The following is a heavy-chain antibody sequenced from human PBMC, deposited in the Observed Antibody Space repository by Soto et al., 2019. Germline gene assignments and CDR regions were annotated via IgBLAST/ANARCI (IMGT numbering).Heavy chain of an antibody. CDR2: IYYSGST. D-gene: IGHD3-3*01. CDR3: AINDVGSGYYAQYFQH. CDR1: GGSISSSSYY. J-gene: IGHJ1*01. V-gene: IGHV4-39*01. Sequence: SETLSLTCTVSGGSISSSSYYWGWIRQPPGKGLEWIGSIYYSGSTYYNPSLKSRVTISVDTSKNQFSLKLSSVTAADTAVYYCAINDVGSGYYAQYFQHWGQGTLVPVSS.